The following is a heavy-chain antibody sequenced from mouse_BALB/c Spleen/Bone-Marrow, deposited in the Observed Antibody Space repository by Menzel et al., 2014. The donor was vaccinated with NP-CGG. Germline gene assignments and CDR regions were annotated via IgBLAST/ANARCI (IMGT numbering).Heavy chain of an antibody. D-gene: IGHD2-4*01. CDR3: AMITTY. CDR2: IDPENGNT. V-gene: IGHV14-1*02. Sequence: VQLQQSGAELVRPGALVKLSRKASGFNIKDYYMHWVKQRPEQGLEWIGWIDPENGNTIYDPKFQGKASITADTSSNTAYLQLSSLTSEDTAVYYCAMITTYWGQSTTLTVSS. CDR1: GFNIKDYY. J-gene: IGHJ2*01.